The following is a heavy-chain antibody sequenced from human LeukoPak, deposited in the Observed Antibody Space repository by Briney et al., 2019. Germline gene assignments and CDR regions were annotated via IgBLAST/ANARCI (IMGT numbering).Heavy chain of an antibody. V-gene: IGHV3-30*18. D-gene: IGHD6-25*01. CDR2: MSYDGSNK. J-gene: IGHJ6*02. CDR1: GFTFSSYG. Sequence: GGSLRLSCAASGFTFSSYGMHWVRQAPGKGLEWVAVMSYDGSNKYYVDSVKGRFTISRDNSKNTVYLQMNSLRAEDTAVYYCAKDRSGGNFYYYGMDVWGQGTTVTVSS. CDR3: AKDRSGGNFYYYGMDV.